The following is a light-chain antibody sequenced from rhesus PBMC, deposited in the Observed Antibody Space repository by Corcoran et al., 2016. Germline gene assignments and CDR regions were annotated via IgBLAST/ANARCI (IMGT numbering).Light chain of an antibody. Sequence: DIQMTQSPSSLSASVGDTVTITCRASQSISNWLDWYQQKPGKAPKLLIYKASNLLSGVPSRFSGSGSGTDVTLTISSLQPEDFAKYYCLQYSSSPYTFGQGTKVEMK. CDR3: LQYSSSPYT. CDR1: QSISNW. V-gene: IGKV1-22*01. CDR2: KAS. J-gene: IGKJ2*01.